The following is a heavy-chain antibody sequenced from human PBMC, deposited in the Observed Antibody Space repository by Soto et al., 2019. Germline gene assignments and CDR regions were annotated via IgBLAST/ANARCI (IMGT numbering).Heavy chain of an antibody. CDR3: ARDKHDSSGYYFDP. D-gene: IGHD3-22*01. J-gene: IGHJ5*02. CDR2: IYYSGST. CDR1: GGSVSSASYY. V-gene: IGHV4-61*01. Sequence: PPDTLSLTCPVSGGSVSSASYYWSWIRQPPGKGLEWIGYIYYSGSTNYNPSLKSRVTISVDTSKNQFSLKLSSVTAADTAVYYCARDKHDSSGYYFDPWGQGTLVTVSS.